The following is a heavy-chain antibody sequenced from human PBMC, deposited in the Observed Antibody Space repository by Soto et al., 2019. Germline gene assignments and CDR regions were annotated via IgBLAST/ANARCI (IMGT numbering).Heavy chain of an antibody. CDR3: AREYCSGGSCYRKAYYFDY. D-gene: IGHD2-15*01. CDR2: ISSSSSYI. CDR1: GFTFSSYS. J-gene: IGHJ4*02. Sequence: PGGSLRLSCAASGFTFSSYSMNWVRQAPGKGLEWVSSISSSSSYIYYADSVKGRFTISRDNAKNSLYLQMNSLRAEDTAVYYCAREYCSGGSCYRKAYYFDYWGQGTLVTVS. V-gene: IGHV3-21*01.